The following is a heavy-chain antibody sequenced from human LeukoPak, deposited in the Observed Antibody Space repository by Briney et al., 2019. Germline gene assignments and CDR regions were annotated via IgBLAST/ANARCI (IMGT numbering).Heavy chain of an antibody. CDR1: GYTFTGYY. V-gene: IGHV1-2*02. CDR3: AREVVDDFWSGPNTYYYYYGMDV. Sequence: RWASVKVSCKASGYTFTGYYMHWVRQAPGQGLEWMGWINPNSGGTNYAQKLQGRVTMTTYTSTSTAYMELRSLRSDDTAVYYCAREVVDDFWSGPNTYYYYYGMDVWGQGTTVTVSS. CDR2: INPNSGGT. D-gene: IGHD3-3*01. J-gene: IGHJ6*02.